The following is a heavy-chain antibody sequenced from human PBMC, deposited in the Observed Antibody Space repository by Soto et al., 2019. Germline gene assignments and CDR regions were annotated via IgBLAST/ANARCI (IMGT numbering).Heavy chain of an antibody. J-gene: IGHJ4*02. D-gene: IGHD7-27*01. CDR2: INPNSGDT. Sequence: QVQLVQSGAEVKKPGASVNVSCEASGYTFTGSSIHWVRQAPGQGLEWMGYINPNSGDTIFAQKCQGRVTMTRDTSISTAYMELSRVASDDTAVYYCARDLTGDPNYWGQGTLVTVSS. CDR1: GYTFTGSS. V-gene: IGHV1-2*02. CDR3: ARDLTGDPNY.